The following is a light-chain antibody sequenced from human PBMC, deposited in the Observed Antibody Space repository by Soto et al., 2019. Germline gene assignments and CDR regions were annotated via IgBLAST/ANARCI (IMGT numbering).Light chain of an antibody. J-gene: IGKJ5*01. V-gene: IGKV3-15*01. CDR3: QKYNDWPPIT. CDR2: YAS. Sequence: EIIMTQSPATLSVSPGERATLSCRASQSVSNNLAWYQQKPGQAPRLLIYYASTRATGIPARFSGSGSATEFTLITSSLQSEDFALYYCQKYNDWPPITFGQGTRLEVK. CDR1: QSVSNN.